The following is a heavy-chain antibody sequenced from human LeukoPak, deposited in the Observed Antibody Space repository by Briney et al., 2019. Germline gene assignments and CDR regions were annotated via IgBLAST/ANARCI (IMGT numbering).Heavy chain of an antibody. Sequence: PSQTLSLTCAVSGGSISSGGYSWSWIRQPPGKGLEWIGYIYHSGSTYYDPSLKSRVTISVDRSKNQFSLKLSSVTAADTAVYYCARGGPGIVATKAPTTPTTTFDYWGQGTLVTVSS. CDR3: ARGGPGIVATKAPTTPTTTFDY. CDR2: IYHSGST. D-gene: IGHD5-12*01. V-gene: IGHV4-30-2*01. CDR1: GGSISSGGYS. J-gene: IGHJ4*02.